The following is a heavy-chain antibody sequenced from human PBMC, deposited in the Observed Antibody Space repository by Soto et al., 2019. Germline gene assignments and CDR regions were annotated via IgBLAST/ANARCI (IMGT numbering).Heavy chain of an antibody. CDR1: GFTFDDYA. V-gene: IGHV3-48*03. CDR3: AKDLYHNQGDY. J-gene: IGHJ4*02. D-gene: IGHD1-1*01. Sequence: GGSLRLSCAASGFTFDDYAMNWFRQAPGKGLDWVSCISSNRNSIYYADSVKGRFTISRDNARNTLFLQMNSLRADDTAVYFCAKDLYHNQGDYWGQGTVVTVST. CDR2: ISSNRNSI.